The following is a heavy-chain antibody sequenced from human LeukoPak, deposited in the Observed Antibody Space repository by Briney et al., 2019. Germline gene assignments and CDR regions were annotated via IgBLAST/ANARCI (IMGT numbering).Heavy chain of an antibody. V-gene: IGHV4-34*01. CDR1: GGSFSGYY. CDR3: ARTPPRGVRFLEWLFAFDY. D-gene: IGHD3-3*01. J-gene: IGHJ4*02. CDR2: INHSGST. Sequence: SETLSLTCAVYGGSFSGYYWSWIRQPPGKGLEWIGEINHSGSTNYNPSLKSRVTISVDTSKNQFSLKLSSVTAADTAVYYCARTPPRGVRFLEWLFAFDYWGQGTLVTVSS.